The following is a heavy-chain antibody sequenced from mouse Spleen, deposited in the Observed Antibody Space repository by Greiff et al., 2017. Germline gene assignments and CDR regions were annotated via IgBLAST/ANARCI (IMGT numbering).Heavy chain of an antibody. D-gene: IGHD1-1*01. CDR2: NNPYKGGT. CDR3: AREGSSPFAY. Sequence: QLQQSGPVPVKPGASVKMFRKASGYTFTDYYMNWVKQSHGKSPEWIGVNNPYKGGTSYNKKFKGKATLTVDKSSSTAYMELNSLTSEDSAVYYCAREGSSPFAYWGQGTLVTVSA. CDR1: GYTFTDYY. J-gene: IGHJ3*01. V-gene: IGHV1-19*01.